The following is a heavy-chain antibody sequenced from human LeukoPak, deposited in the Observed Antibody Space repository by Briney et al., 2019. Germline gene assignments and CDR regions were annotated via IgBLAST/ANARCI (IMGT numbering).Heavy chain of an antibody. CDR2: IYYSGST. CDR1: GGSISSYY. V-gene: IGHV4-59*12. D-gene: IGHD4-23*01. CDR3: AATVVELRGLDY. Sequence: SETLSLTCTVSGGSISSYYWSWIRQPPGKGLEWIGYIYYSGSTNYNPSLKSRVTISVDTSKNQFSLKLSSVTAADTAVYYCAATVVELRGLDYWGQGTLVTVSS. J-gene: IGHJ4*02.